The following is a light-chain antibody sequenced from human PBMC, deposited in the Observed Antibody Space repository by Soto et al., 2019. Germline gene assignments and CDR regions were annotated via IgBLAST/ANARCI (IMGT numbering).Light chain of an antibody. J-gene: IGLJ1*01. CDR1: SSDVGGYNY. CDR3: SSYTTSATYV. V-gene: IGLV2-14*01. CDR2: EAS. Sequence: ALTQPASVSGSPGQSITISCTGTSSDVGGYNYVSWYQHHPGKVPKLLISEASKGPSGVSSRFSGSKSGNTASLTISGLQADDEADYFCSSYTTSATYVFGTGTKVTVL.